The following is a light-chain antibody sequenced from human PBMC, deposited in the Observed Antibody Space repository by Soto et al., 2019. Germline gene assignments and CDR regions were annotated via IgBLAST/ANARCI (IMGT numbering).Light chain of an antibody. CDR3: MQTLHTPQLT. J-gene: IGKJ4*01. CDR1: QRLLHKNGNSY. V-gene: IGKV2-28*01. CDR2: MTS. Sequence: DIVATQSPLSLPVTPGEPASIACRAGQRLLHKNGNSYLDWFVQKPGQSTQPLIYMTSKRAPGVPDRFSGSGSGTDFTLKISRVEADDAGIYYCMQTLHTPQLTFGGGTKVDI.